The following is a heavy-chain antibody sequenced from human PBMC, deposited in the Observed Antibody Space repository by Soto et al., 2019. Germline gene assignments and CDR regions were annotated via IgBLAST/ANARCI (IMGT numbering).Heavy chain of an antibody. CDR1: GFTFSSYG. CDR3: AKVSIAAARYYYGMDV. D-gene: IGHD6-13*01. Sequence: QVQLVESGGGVVQPGRSLRISCAASGFTFSSYGMHWVRQAPGKGLEWVAVISYDGSNKYYADSVKGRFTISRDNSKNTLYLQMHSLRAEDTAVYYCAKVSIAAARYYYGMDVWGQGTTVTVSS. J-gene: IGHJ6*02. V-gene: IGHV3-30*18. CDR2: ISYDGSNK.